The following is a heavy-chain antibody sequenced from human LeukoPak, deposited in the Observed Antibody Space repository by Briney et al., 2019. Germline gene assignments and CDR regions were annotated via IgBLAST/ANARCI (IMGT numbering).Heavy chain of an antibody. D-gene: IGHD3-22*01. CDR2: VYTSGSP. V-gene: IGHV4-61*02. CDR1: SDSISSDNYS. J-gene: IGHJ5*02. CDR3: AREKIGYYDGSGRGWFDP. Sequence: SETLSLTCTVSSDSISSDNYSWRWIRQPAGKGLEWIGRVYTSGSPNYNPSLKSRVTISVDTSKKQFSLKLSSVTAADTAVYYCAREKIGYYDGSGRGWFDPWGQGTLVTVSS.